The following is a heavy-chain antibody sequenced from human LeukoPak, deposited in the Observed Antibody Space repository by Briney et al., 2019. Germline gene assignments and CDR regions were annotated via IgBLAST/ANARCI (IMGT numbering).Heavy chain of an antibody. Sequence: PGETLSLTCTVSSGTISSYSLNWIRQSPGKGLEWIGYIYNSGSTNYNPSLKSRVTISLDKSKNQFSLQLSSLTAADPAVYYCAKNGSPSSRWRTYYYYMDVWGKGTTVTVSS. CDR3: AKNGSPSSRWRTYYYYMDV. V-gene: IGHV4-4*08. J-gene: IGHJ6*03. CDR1: SGTISSYS. CDR2: IYNSGST. D-gene: IGHD6-13*01.